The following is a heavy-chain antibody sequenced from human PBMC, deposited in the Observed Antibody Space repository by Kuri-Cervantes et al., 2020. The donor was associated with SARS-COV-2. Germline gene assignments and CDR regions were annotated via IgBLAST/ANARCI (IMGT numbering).Heavy chain of an antibody. CDR3: ARGHYYYGMDV. CDR1: GCTFSSYA. CDR2: ISSSSSNI. V-gene: IGHV3-21*01. Sequence: GGSLRLSCAASGCTFSSYAMSWVRQAPGKGLEWVSSISSSSSNIYYADSVKGRFTISRDNAKNSLYLQMNSLRAEDTAVYYCARGHYYYGMDVWGQGTMVTVSS. J-gene: IGHJ6*02.